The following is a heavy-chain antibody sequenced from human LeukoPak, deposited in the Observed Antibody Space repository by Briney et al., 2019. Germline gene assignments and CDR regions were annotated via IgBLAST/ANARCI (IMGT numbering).Heavy chain of an antibody. CDR2: ISAYNGNT. CDR1: GGTFSSYA. CDR3: ASGRELLGFDY. D-gene: IGHD1-26*01. Sequence: ASVKVSCKASGGTFSSYAISWVRQAPGQGLEWMGWISAYNGNTNYAQKLQGRVTMTTDTSTSTAYMELRSLRSDDTAVYYCASGRELLGFDYWGQGTLVTVSS. J-gene: IGHJ4*02. V-gene: IGHV1-18*01.